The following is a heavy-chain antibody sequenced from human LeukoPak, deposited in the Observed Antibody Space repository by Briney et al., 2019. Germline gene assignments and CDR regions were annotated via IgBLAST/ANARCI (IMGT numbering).Heavy chain of an antibody. CDR1: GYSISSSNW. V-gene: IGHV4-28*01. Sequence: PSETLSLTCAVSGYSISSSNWWGWIRQPPGKGLEWIGYIYYSGSTYYNPSLKRRVTMSVHTSKNQFSLKLSSVTAVDTAVYYCARTYYYDSSGYYFPGAFDIWGEGTMVTVSS. D-gene: IGHD3-22*01. CDR2: IYYSGST. J-gene: IGHJ3*02. CDR3: ARTYYYDSSGYYFPGAFDI.